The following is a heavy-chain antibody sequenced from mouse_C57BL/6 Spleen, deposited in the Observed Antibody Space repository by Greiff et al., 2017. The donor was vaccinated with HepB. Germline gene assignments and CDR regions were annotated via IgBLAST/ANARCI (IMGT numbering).Heavy chain of an antibody. CDR3: ASGLGSLADYFDY. V-gene: IGHV1-19*01. D-gene: IGHD4-1*01. CDR1: GYTFTDYY. Sequence: VQLQQSGPVLVKPGASVKMSCKASGYTFTDYYMNWVKQSHGKSLEWIGVINPYNGGTSYNQKFKGKATLTVDKSSSTAYMELNSLTSEDSAVYYCASGLGSLADYFDYWGQGTTLTVSS. CDR2: INPYNGGT. J-gene: IGHJ2*01.